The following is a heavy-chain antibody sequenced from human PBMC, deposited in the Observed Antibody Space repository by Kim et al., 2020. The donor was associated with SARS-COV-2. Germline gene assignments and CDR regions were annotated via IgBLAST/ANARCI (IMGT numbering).Heavy chain of an antibody. D-gene: IGHD4-17*01. CDR2: ISYDGSNK. CDR3: AKDQGGYLDYGDYGTGSAGYYFDY. CDR1: GFTFSSYG. J-gene: IGHJ4*02. Sequence: GGSLRLSCAASGFTFSSYGMHWVRQAPGKGLEWVAVISYDGSNKYYADSVKGRFTISRDNSKNTLYLQMNSLRAEDTAVYYCAKDQGGYLDYGDYGTGSAGYYFDYWGQGTLVTVSS. V-gene: IGHV3-30*18.